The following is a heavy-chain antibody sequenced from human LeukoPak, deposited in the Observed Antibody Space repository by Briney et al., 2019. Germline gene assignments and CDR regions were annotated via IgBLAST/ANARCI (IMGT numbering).Heavy chain of an antibody. Sequence: PGRSLRLSCAASGFTFSSYAMHWVRQAPGKGLEWVAVISYDGSNKYYADSVKGRFTISRDNSKNTLYLQMNSLRAEDTAVYYCASAAIAVADYWGQGTLVTVSS. J-gene: IGHJ4*02. CDR1: GFTFSSYA. V-gene: IGHV3-30*04. CDR2: ISYDGSNK. CDR3: ASAAIAVADY. D-gene: IGHD6-19*01.